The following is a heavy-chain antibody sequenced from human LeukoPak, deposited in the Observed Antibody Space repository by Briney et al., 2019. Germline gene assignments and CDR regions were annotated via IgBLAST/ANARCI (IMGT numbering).Heavy chain of an antibody. V-gene: IGHV3-9*03. J-gene: IGHJ3*02. CDR3: AKDKYSRSSGAFDI. D-gene: IGHD6-6*01. CDR1: GFTFDDYA. Sequence: GGSLRLSCAASGFTFDDYAMHWVRQAPGRGLEWVSGISWHSGSIGYADSVKGRFTISRDNAKNSLYLQMNSLRAEDMALYYCAKDKYSRSSGAFDIWGQGTRVTVSS. CDR2: ISWHSGSI.